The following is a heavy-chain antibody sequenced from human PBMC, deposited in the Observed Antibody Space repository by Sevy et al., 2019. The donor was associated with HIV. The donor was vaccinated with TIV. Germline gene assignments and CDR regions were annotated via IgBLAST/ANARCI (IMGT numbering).Heavy chain of an antibody. CDR2: INWNGGAT. CDR1: GFTFDDYG. CDR3: AREGIVMPTVHYGAFDL. V-gene: IGHV3-20*04. J-gene: IGHJ3*01. Sequence: GGSLRLSCAASGFTFDDYGMSWVRQVPGKGLEWVADINWNGGATTYPDSVKGRLTISRDNATNSLYLQLNSLRVEETALYYCAREGIVMPTVHYGAFDLWGQGAMVTVSS. D-gene: IGHD3-10*01.